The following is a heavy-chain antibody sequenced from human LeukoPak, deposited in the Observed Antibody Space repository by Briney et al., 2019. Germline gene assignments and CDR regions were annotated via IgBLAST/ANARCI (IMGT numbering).Heavy chain of an antibody. J-gene: IGHJ4*02. CDR2: IYSGGST. D-gene: IGHD3-22*01. Sequence: GGSLRLSCAASGFTVSSNYTSWVRQAPGKGLEWVSVIYSGGSTYYADSVKGRFTISRDNSKNTLYLQMNSLRAEDTAVYYCARLNYYDSSGTDYWGQGTLVTVSS. V-gene: IGHV3-66*04. CDR3: ARLNYYDSSGTDY. CDR1: GFTVSSNY.